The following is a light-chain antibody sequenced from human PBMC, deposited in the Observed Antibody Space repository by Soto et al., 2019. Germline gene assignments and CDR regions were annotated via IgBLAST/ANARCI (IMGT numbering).Light chain of an antibody. CDR1: QGLSGS. CDR3: QQGHRWPLT. Sequence: DIQMTQSPSSVSASVGDRVTITCRASQGLSGSLAWYQQKPGKAPKLLMYVTSRLQSGVPSRFSGSASGTDFTLTIDSLQPEDLATYYCQQGHRWPLTFGQGTRLEIK. CDR2: VTS. J-gene: IGKJ5*01. V-gene: IGKV1-12*01.